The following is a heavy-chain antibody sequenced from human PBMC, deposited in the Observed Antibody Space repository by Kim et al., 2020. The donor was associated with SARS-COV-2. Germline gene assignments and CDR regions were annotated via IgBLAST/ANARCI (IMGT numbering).Heavy chain of an antibody. J-gene: IGHJ2*01. D-gene: IGHD4-17*01. Sequence: YADSVKGRFTISRDNSKNSLYLQMNSLRTEDTALYYCAKTVTTGHWYFDLWGRGTLVTVSS. CDR3: AKTVTTGHWYFDL. V-gene: IGHV3-43*01.